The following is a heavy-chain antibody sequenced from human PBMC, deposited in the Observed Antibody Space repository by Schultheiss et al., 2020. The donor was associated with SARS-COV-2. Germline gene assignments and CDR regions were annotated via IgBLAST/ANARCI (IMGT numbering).Heavy chain of an antibody. Sequence: GGSLRLSCAASGFTFSSYEMNWVRQAPGKGLEWVSYISSSGSTIYYADSVKGRFTISRDNSKNTLYLQMNSLRAEDTAVYYCARGSAPAAVYYFDYWGQGTLVTVSS. V-gene: IGHV3-48*03. J-gene: IGHJ4*02. CDR3: ARGSAPAAVYYFDY. CDR2: ISSSGSTI. CDR1: GFTFSSYE. D-gene: IGHD2-2*01.